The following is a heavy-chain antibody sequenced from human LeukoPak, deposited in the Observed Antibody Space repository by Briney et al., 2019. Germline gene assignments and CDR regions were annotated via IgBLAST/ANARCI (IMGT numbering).Heavy chain of an antibody. J-gene: IGHJ5*02. CDR1: GFTFNDYY. CDR2: INIGGTNT. V-gene: IGHV3-11*01. CDR3: ATDGAGFDT. Sequence: GGSLRLSCAASGFTFNDYYMSWIRQAPGKGLEWLSYINIGGTNTHYADSVKGRFTISRDNAKKSLYLEMNNLRAEDTTVYYCATDGAGFDTWGQGVLITVSS.